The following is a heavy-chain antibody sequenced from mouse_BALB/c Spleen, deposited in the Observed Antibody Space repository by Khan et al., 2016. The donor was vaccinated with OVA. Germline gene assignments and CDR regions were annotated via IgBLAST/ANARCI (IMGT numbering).Heavy chain of an antibody. CDR2: INSGSTYT. V-gene: IGHV5-6-4*01. D-gene: IGHD2-1*01. CDR3: TRDGNYAHWYFDV. J-gene: IGHJ1*01. CDR1: GFSFTTYT. Sequence: EVELVESGGGLVRPGGSLKLSCAASGFSFTTYTMSWVRQTPERRLEWVATINSGSTYTYYPDSVKGRFTISRDNAKNTLYLQMRSLKSEDTAMSYSTRDGNYAHWYFDVWGAGTTVTVSS.